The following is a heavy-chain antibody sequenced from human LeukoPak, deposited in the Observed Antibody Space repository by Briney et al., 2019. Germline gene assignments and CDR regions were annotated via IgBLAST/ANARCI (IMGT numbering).Heavy chain of an antibody. CDR3: AKSGYDFWSGYYGY. Sequence: PGGSLRLSCAASGFTFSNFWMTWVRQAPGKGLEWVSAISGSGGSTYYADSVKGRFTISRDNSKNTLYLQMNSLRAEDTAVYYCAKSGYDFWSGYYGYWGXGTLVTVSS. D-gene: IGHD3-3*01. V-gene: IGHV3-23*01. J-gene: IGHJ4*02. CDR1: GFTFSNFW. CDR2: ISGSGGST.